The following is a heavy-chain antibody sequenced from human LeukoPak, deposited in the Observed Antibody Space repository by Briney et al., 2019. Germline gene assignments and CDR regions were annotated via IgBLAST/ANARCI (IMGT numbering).Heavy chain of an antibody. CDR1: GFTFSSYS. V-gene: IGHV3-48*01. J-gene: IGHJ4*02. D-gene: IGHD3-3*01. CDR3: ARDNFWSGYQYYFDY. Sequence: GGSLRLSCAASGFTFSSYSMNWVRQAPGKGLEWVSYISSSSSTIYYADSVKGRFTISRDNAKNSLYLQMNSLRAEDTAVYYCARDNFWSGYQYYFDYWGQGTLVTVSS. CDR2: ISSSSSTI.